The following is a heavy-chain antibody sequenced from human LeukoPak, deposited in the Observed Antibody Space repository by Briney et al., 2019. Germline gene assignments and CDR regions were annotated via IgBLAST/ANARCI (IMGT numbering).Heavy chain of an antibody. CDR2: IYHSGST. V-gene: IGHV4-4*02. J-gene: IGHJ4*02. D-gene: IGHD3-10*01. CDR3: TREPRDSYGSANYGFDY. CDR1: GGSISSSNW. Sequence: SETLSLTCAVSGGSISSSNWWSWVRQPPGKGLEWIGEIYHSGSTNYNPSLKSRVTISVDKSKNQFSLKLSSVTAADTAVYYCTREPRDSYGSANYGFDYWGQGTLDTVSS.